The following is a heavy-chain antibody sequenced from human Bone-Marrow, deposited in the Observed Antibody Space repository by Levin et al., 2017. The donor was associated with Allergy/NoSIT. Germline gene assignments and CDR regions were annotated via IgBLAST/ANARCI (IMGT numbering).Heavy chain of an antibody. CDR3: VRGGWNSGGGSGGF. V-gene: IGHV3-74*01. D-gene: IGHD1/OR15-1a*01. CDR2: IDAGGTFT. J-gene: IGHJ4*02. Sequence: GGSLRLSCTASGFSFSRHWMYWVRQAPGKGLVWVSRIDAGGTFTEYADSVRGRFSVSRDNAKNTLDLHMNSLRIEDMAVYDCVRGGWNSGGGSGGFWGEGCLVAVSS. CDR1: GFSFSRHW.